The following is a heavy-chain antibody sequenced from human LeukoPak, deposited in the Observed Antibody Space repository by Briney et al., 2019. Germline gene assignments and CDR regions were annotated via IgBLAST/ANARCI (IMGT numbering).Heavy chain of an antibody. CDR3: ALSDILTGYYHY. Sequence: GGSLRLSCAASGFTFSDYTMSWIRQAPGKGLEWVSYISSSGSTIYYADSVKGRFTISRDNAKNSLYLQMNSLRAEDTAVYYCALSDILTGYYHYWGQGTLVTVSS. CDR2: ISSSGSTI. J-gene: IGHJ4*02. D-gene: IGHD3-9*01. CDR1: GFTFSDYT. V-gene: IGHV3-11*04.